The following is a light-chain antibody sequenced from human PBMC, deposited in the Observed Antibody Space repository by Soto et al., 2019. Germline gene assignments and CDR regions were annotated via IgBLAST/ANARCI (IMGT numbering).Light chain of an antibody. CDR3: EQHFSTPYT. CDR2: WAS. Sequence: DIVVTQSPDSLAVSLGERATINCKSSKSVLYTSKNKNYLAWYQQKPGQPPQLIIYWASTRESGVPDLFSGCGSGTDFTLSISSLQPELVAVYSCEQHFSTPYTFGLPTELEI. CDR1: KSVLYTSKNKNY. J-gene: IGKJ2*01. V-gene: IGKV4-1*01.